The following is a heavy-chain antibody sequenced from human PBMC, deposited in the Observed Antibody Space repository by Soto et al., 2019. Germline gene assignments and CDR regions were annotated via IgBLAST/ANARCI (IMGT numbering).Heavy chain of an antibody. J-gene: IGHJ4*02. D-gene: IGHD2-2*01. CDR1: GGTFSSYA. V-gene: IGHV1-69*06. CDR2: IIPIFGTA. CDR3: AREGGGKEYQLPFDY. Sequence: QVQLVQSGAEVKKPGSSVKVSCKASGGTFSSYAISWVRQAPGQGLEWMGGIIPIFGTANYAQKFQGRVTITGHKTTSTAYMARSSRRSEDTAVYYCAREGGGKEYQLPFDYWGQGTLVTVSS.